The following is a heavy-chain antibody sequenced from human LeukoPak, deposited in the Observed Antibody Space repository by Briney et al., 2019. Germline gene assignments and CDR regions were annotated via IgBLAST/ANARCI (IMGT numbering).Heavy chain of an antibody. D-gene: IGHD3-16*02. J-gene: IGHJ4*02. CDR3: ARVETYTLVFDY. V-gene: IGHV3-53*01. CDR2: IYSGGST. Sequence: GGSLRLSCAASGFTVSSNYMSWVRQAPGKGLEWVSVIYSGGSTYYADSVKGRFAISRDNSKNTLYLQMNTLRAEDTAVYYCARVETYTLVFDYWGQGTLVTVSS. CDR1: GFTVSSNY.